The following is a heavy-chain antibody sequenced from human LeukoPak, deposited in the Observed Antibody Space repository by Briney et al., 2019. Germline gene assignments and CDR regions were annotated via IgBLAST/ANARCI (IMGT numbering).Heavy chain of an antibody. D-gene: IGHD3-10*01. J-gene: IGHJ6*03. CDR1: GFTFSSYE. CDR3: ARAYYYGSGSYRFPMDV. Sequence: GGSLRLSCAASGFTFSSYEMNWVRQAPGKGLEWVSYISSSGSTIYQADSVKGRFTISRDNAKNSLYLQMNSLRAEDTAVYYCARAYYYGSGSYRFPMDVWGKGTTVTISS. V-gene: IGHV3-48*03. CDR2: ISSSGSTI.